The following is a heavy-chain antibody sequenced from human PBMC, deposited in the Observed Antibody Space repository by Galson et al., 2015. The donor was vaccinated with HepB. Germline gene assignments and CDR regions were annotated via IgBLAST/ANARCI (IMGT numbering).Heavy chain of an antibody. Sequence: SLRLSCAASGFTFSTTAMTWVRQAPGKGLEWVSTIQDNGVTTFYADSVRDRFTISRDNSENTLYLQLNSLRADDTAVYFCAKMEGSGNYYLSFDYWGQGTLVTVSS. J-gene: IGHJ4*02. D-gene: IGHD3-10*01. CDR2: IQDNGVTT. CDR1: GFTFSTTA. V-gene: IGHV3-23*01. CDR3: AKMEGSGNYYLSFDY.